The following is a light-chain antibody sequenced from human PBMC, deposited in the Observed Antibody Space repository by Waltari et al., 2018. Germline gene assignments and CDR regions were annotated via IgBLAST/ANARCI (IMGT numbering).Light chain of an antibody. CDR3: AAWDDSQDAYLV. CDR2: LNN. CDR1: SSNIGRNP. V-gene: IGLV1-44*01. J-gene: IGLJ2*01. Sequence: QSILTQAPSVSGTPGQRVTISCSGSSSNIGRNPVNWYHQLPGTAPKLLIYLNNPRPSGVPDRFSGSQSGTSASLAISGLQSEDEAVYYCAAWDDSQDAYLVFGGGTKLTVL.